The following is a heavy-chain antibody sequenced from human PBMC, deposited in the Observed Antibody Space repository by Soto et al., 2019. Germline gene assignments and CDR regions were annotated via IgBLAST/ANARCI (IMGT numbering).Heavy chain of an antibody. CDR3: ARTRTAFYRYYFVY. D-gene: IGHD2-21*02. Sequence: PGGSMRLSCSTSGFTFKDCAISWVRQAPGKGLEWVSGISGSGGATYYTDSVEGRFTISKDFSKNTVSLQMTGLRVDDTAVYYCARTRTAFYRYYFVYWGKGARVTVSS. CDR1: GFTFKDCA. J-gene: IGHJ4*02. CDR2: ISGSGGAT. V-gene: IGHV3-23*01.